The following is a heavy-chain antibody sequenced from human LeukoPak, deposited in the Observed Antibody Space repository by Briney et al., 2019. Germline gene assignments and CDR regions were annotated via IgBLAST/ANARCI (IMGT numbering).Heavy chain of an antibody. V-gene: IGHV1-2*02. CDR2: INPNSGGT. CDR1: GYTFTGYY. J-gene: IGHJ6*03. D-gene: IGHD3-10*01. CDR3: ARDGGLWFGGDYYYYMDV. Sequence: GASVKVSCKASGYTFTGYYMHWVRQAPGQGLEWMGWINPNSGGTNYAQKFQGRVTMTRDTSISTAYMELSRLRSDDTAVYYCARDGGLWFGGDYYYYMDVWGKGTTVTVSS.